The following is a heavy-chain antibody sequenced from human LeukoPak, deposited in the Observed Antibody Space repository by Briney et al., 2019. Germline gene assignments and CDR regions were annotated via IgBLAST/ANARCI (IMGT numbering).Heavy chain of an antibody. J-gene: IGHJ4*02. V-gene: IGHV3-30*18. CDR1: GFTFSSYG. CDR3: AKDDWLNYYDSSGELTSFDY. Sequence: GGSLRLSCAASGFTFSSYGMHWVRQAPGKGLEWVAVISYDGSNKYYADSVKGRFTISRDNSKNTLYMQMNSLRAEDTAVYYCAKDDWLNYYDSSGELTSFDYWGQGTLVTVSS. D-gene: IGHD3-22*01. CDR2: ISYDGSNK.